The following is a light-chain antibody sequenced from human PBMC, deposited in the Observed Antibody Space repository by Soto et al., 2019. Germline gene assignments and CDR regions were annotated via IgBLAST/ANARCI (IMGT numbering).Light chain of an antibody. CDR1: SSDVGGYNY. CDR3: SSYAGSNNWN. V-gene: IGLV2-8*01. CDR2: EVS. Sequence: QSVLTQPPSASGSPGQSVTISCTGTSSDVGGYNYVSWYQQHPGKAPKLMIYEVSKRPSGVPDRFSGSKSGNTASLTVSGPQAEDEADYYCSSYAGSNNWNFGTGTKLTVL. J-gene: IGLJ1*01.